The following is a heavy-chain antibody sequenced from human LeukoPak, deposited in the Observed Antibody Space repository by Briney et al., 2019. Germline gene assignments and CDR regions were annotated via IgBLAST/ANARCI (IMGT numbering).Heavy chain of an antibody. Sequence: GASVKVSCKASGYTFTSYGISWVRQAPGQGLEWMGWISAYNGNTNYAQKLQGRVTMTTDTSTSTAYMELRSLRSDDTAVYYCARDRRISGLRYFDWLFEYFQHWGQGTLVTVSS. J-gene: IGHJ1*01. V-gene: IGHV1-18*01. CDR3: ARDRRISGLRYFDWLFEYFQH. D-gene: IGHD3-9*01. CDR2: ISAYNGNT. CDR1: GYTFTSYG.